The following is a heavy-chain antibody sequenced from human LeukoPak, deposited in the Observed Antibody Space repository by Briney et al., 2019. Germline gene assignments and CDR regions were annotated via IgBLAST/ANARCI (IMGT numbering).Heavy chain of an antibody. D-gene: IGHD4-11*01. V-gene: IGHV3-23*01. CDR1: GFTFSSYA. J-gene: IGHJ3*02. CDR3: VKLSYSDALDM. CDR2: ISGSGGST. Sequence: PGGSLILSCAASGFTFSSYAMSWVRQAPGKGLEWVSAISGSGGSTYYADSVKGRFTISRDNSKNTLFLQMNSLRADDTAVYYCVKLSYSDALDMWGQGTMVTVSS.